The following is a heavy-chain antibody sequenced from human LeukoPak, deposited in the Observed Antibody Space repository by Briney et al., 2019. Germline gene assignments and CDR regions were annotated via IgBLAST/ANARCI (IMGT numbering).Heavy chain of an antibody. D-gene: IGHD3-22*01. CDR1: GFTFTTYG. CDR2: IRFDGTNK. J-gene: IGHJ4*02. CDR3: AKDSAYCLYYFDY. Sequence: GGSLRLSCAASGFTFTTYGMHWVRQAPGKGLEWVAFIRFDGTNKYYADSVKGRFTISRDNSKNTVHLQMNSLTPEDTAVYYCAKDSAYCLYYFDYWGQGTLVTVSS. V-gene: IGHV3-30*02.